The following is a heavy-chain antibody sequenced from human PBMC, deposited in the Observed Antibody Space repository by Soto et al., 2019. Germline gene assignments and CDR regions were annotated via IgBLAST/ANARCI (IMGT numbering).Heavy chain of an antibody. V-gene: IGHV1-58*01. Sequence: ASVKVSCKASGFTFTSSAVQWVRQARGQRLEWIGWIVVGSGNTNYAQKFQERVTITRDTSTSTAYMELSSLRSEDTAVYYCAARYSSSWYEGGFDPWGQGTRVTVSS. CDR3: AARYSSSWYEGGFDP. D-gene: IGHD6-13*01. CDR1: GFTFTSSA. CDR2: IVVGSGNT. J-gene: IGHJ5*02.